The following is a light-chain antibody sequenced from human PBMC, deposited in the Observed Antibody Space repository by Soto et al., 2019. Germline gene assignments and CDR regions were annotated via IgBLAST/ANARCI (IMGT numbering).Light chain of an antibody. CDR3: QQRNNLPWT. CDR2: EAS. J-gene: IGKJ1*01. V-gene: IGKV3-11*01. Sequence: EVVLTQSPATLAWSPGERATLSCRASQSVSDYTAWFQQKPGQPPRLVIYEASNRATGIPDRFSGSGSGTDFTLTISSLDPEDFAVYYYQQRNNLPWTFGQGTQVEIK. CDR1: QSVSDY.